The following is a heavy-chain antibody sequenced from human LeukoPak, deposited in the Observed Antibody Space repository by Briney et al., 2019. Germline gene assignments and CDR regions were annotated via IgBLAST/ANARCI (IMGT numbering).Heavy chain of an antibody. CDR2: IYYSGST. CDR3: ASDCYDSSGYPLPFDY. D-gene: IGHD3-22*01. V-gene: IGHV4-39*01. J-gene: IGHJ4*02. Sequence: SETLSLTCTVSGGSISSSSYYWGWIRQPPGKGLEWIGSIYYSGSTYYNPSLKSRVTISVDTSKNQFSLKLSSVTAADTAVYYCASDCYDSSGYPLPFDYWGQGTLVTVSS. CDR1: GGSISSSSYY.